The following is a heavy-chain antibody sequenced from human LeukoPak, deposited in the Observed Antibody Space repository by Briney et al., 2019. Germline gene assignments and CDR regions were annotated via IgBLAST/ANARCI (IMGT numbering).Heavy chain of an antibody. J-gene: IGHJ5*02. V-gene: IGHV4-39*07. CDR1: GGSISSSSYY. CDR3: ARELWSDDSSGYSNWFDL. Sequence: SETLSLTCTVSGGSISSSSYYWGWIRQPPGKGLEWIGSIYYSGNTYYNPSLKSRVTISVDTSKNQFSLKLSSVTAADTAVYYCARELWSDDSSGYSNWFDLWGQGTLVTVSS. CDR2: IYYSGNT. D-gene: IGHD3-22*01.